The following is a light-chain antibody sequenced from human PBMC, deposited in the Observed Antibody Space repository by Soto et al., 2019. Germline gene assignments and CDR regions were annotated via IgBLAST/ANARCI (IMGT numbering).Light chain of an antibody. CDR3: SSYTSSSTLVV. CDR1: SSDVGGYNY. Sequence: QSALTQPASVSGSPGQSITISCTGTSSDVGGYNYVSWYQQHPGKAPKLMIYDVSNRPSGVSNRFSGSKSGNTASLTISGLQADDEADYYCSSYTSSSTLVVFGGGTKRTFL. V-gene: IGLV2-14*01. CDR2: DVS. J-gene: IGLJ2*01.